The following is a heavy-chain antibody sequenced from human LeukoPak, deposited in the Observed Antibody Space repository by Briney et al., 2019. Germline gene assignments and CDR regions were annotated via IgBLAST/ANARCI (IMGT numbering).Heavy chain of an antibody. Sequence: PSETLSLTCAVYGGSFSGYYWSWIRQPPGKGLEWIGEINHSGSTNYNPSLKSRVTISVDTSKNQFSLKLSSVTAADTAVYYCARGRTMIVVVPRPYFDYWGQGTLVTVSS. CDR1: GGSFSGYY. J-gene: IGHJ4*02. CDR2: INHSGST. D-gene: IGHD3-22*01. CDR3: ARGRTMIVVVPRPYFDY. V-gene: IGHV4-34*01.